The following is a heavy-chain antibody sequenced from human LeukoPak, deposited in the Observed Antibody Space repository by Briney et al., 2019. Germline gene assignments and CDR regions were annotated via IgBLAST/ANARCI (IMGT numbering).Heavy chain of an antibody. Sequence: GGSLRLSCAASGFTFGSYWVHWVRQAPGKGLVWVSRINSDGSSTNYADSVKGRFTISRDNAKNTLYLQMNSLRAEDTAVYYCAREGVVAATPFDYWGQGTLVSVSS. CDR3: AREGVVAATPFDY. CDR1: GFTFGSYW. V-gene: IGHV3-74*01. CDR2: INSDGSST. D-gene: IGHD2-15*01. J-gene: IGHJ4*02.